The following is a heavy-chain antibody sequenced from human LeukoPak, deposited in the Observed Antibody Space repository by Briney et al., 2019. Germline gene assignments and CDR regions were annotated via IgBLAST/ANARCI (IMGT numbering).Heavy chain of an antibody. CDR1: GFTFSNYW. V-gene: IGHV3-7*01. Sequence: PGGSLRLSCAASGFTFSNYWMSWVRQAPGKGLEWVANIKEDGSEKYYVDSVKGRFTISRDNAQNSLFLQMNSLSAEDTALYYCARDRRDTTRSLFDYWGQGTLVTVSS. CDR3: ARDRRDTTRSLFDY. D-gene: IGHD5-18*01. CDR2: IKEDGSEK. J-gene: IGHJ4*02.